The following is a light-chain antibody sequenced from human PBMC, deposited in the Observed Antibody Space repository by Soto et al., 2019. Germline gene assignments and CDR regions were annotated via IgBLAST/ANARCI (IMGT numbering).Light chain of an antibody. CDR2: DVG. V-gene: IGLV2-11*01. Sequence: QSALTQPPSVSGSPGQSVTISCNGSSSDIGGYNYVSWYQHHPGKVPKLVIYDVGRRPSGVPDRFSGSKSGNTASLTISGLQAEDEADYYCCSYEGRFAFYVFGTGTKLTVL. CDR1: SSDIGGYNY. J-gene: IGLJ1*01. CDR3: CSYEGRFAFYV.